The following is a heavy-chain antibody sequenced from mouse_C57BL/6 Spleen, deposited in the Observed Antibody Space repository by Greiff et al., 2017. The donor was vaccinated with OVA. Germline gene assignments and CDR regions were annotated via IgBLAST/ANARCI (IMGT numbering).Heavy chain of an antibody. Sequence: QVQLQQPGAELVKPGASVKMSCKASGYTFTSYWITWVKQRPGQGLEWIGDIYPGSGSTNYNEKFKSKATLTVDTSSSTAYMQLSSLTSEDAAVYYCARWGPGGRGFDYWGQGTTLTVSS. CDR3: ARWGPGGRGFDY. CDR1: GYTFTSYW. J-gene: IGHJ2*01. V-gene: IGHV1-55*01. CDR2: IYPGSGST.